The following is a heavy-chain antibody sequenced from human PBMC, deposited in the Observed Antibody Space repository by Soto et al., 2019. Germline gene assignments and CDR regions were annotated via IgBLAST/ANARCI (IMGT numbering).Heavy chain of an antibody. Sequence: PGESLKISCKGSGYSFTSYWIGWVRQMPGKGLEGMGIIYPGDSDTRYSPSFQGLVTISADKSIDTAYLQWSSLKASDTTMYYCARQSAFDYYYDSSGYKDAFDIWGQGTMVTVSS. V-gene: IGHV5-51*01. CDR1: GYSFTSYW. CDR3: ARQSAFDYYYDSSGYKDAFDI. J-gene: IGHJ3*02. D-gene: IGHD3-22*01. CDR2: IYPGDSDT.